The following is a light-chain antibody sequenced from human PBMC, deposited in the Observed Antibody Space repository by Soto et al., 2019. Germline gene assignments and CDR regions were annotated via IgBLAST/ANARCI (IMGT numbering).Light chain of an antibody. J-gene: IGKJ5*01. CDR1: QSVSSSY. V-gene: IGKV3-20*01. CDR2: GEY. CDR3: QKYGSSQIT. Sequence: EIVLTHAPVTLSLSQLERATLSFIASQSVSSSYLAWYKQKPGQSTRLIIYGEYSRATGIQDRFSGSGSGTDFTITIRRMENEDFEVYYCQKYGSSQITGGNGQRRALK.